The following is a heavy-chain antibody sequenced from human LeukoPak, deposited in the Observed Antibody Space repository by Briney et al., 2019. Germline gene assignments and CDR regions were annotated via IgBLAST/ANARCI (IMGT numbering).Heavy chain of an antibody. V-gene: IGHV4-59*01. Sequence: SETLSLACTVSGGSIGSYYWSWIRQPPGRGLEWIGYIYYNVKTNSNPSLKSRVTISVDTSKNQFSLKLSSVTAADTAVYYCARVVYSGSSTPEAYFDYWGQGTLVTVSS. CDR2: IYYNVKT. CDR3: ARVVYSGSSTPEAYFDY. D-gene: IGHD1-26*01. CDR1: GGSIGSYY. J-gene: IGHJ4*02.